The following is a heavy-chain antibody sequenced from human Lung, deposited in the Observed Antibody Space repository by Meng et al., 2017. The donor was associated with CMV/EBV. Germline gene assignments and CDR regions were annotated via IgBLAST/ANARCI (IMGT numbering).Heavy chain of an antibody. Sequence: GGSLRLXCAASGFRFSSYVMSWVRQAPGKGLEWVSGIGPSGGSTYYADSGKGRLTISRDNSKNTLYLQMNSLRAEDTAVDYCSRAGYSSSWYVFDYWGQGXLVTVSS. CDR2: IGPSGGST. CDR3: SRAGYSSSWYVFDY. J-gene: IGHJ4*02. V-gene: IGHV3-23*01. CDR1: GFRFSSYV. D-gene: IGHD6-13*01.